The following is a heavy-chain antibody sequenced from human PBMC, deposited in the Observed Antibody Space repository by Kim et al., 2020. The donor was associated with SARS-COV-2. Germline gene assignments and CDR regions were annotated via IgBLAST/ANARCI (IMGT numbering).Heavy chain of an antibody. V-gene: IGHV3-30-3*01. Sequence: GGSLRLSCAASGFTFSNYAMHWVRQAQGKGLEWVALTSYHGSNKHYADSGKGRFTISRDNSKNTLYLQMNGLRAEDTTVYYCARGGVWRGGEDNAFDIWG. CDR3: ARGGVWRGGEDNAFDI. J-gene: IGHJ3*02. CDR2: TSYHGSNK. CDR1: GFTFSNYA. D-gene: IGHD2-21*01.